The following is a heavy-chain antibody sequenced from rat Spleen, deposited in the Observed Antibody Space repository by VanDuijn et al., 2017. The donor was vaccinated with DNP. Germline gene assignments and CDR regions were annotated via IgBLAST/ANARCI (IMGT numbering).Heavy chain of an antibody. Sequence: EVLLVESDGGLVQPGRSLKLSCACSGFTFSDYYMAWVRQAPAKGLEWVATISYNGGTPYYRDSVKGRFTISRDNAQSTLYLQMDSLRSEDTATYYCARHRTIMPYYYAMDAWGQGASVTVSS. D-gene: IGHD1-12*01. V-gene: IGHV5-7*01. CDR2: ISYNGGTP. J-gene: IGHJ4*01. CDR3: ARHRTIMPYYYAMDA. CDR1: GFTFSDYY.